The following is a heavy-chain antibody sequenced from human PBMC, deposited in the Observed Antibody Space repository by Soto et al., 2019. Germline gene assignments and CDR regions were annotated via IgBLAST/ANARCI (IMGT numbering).Heavy chain of an antibody. CDR2: INTGNGDS. Sequence: ASVKVSWKTSGYVFTSFARHWMGQAPGQGPEWMGWINTGNGDSKYSEKFQDRVTITRDTSATTAYMELSSLRSEDTAVYYCARVKTIAMPGFEYLGQGTLVRVSS. CDR1: GYVFTSFA. CDR3: ARVKTIAMPGFEY. D-gene: IGHD6-13*01. J-gene: IGHJ4*02. V-gene: IGHV1-3*04.